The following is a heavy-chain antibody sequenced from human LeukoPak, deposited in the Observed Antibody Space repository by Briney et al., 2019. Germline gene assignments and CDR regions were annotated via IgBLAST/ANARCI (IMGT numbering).Heavy chain of an antibody. CDR2: MIGSGSST. D-gene: IGHD6-19*01. CDR1: GFPFSNHA. V-gene: IGHV3-23*01. J-gene: IGHJ4*02. Sequence: PGGSLRLSCAASGFPFSNHAMSWVRQAPGKGLEWVSAMIGSGSSTYYADSVKGRFTISRDNARNALFLQMNSLRVEDTAVYYCAEDETHSSGWAPFDSWGQGTLVIVSS. CDR3: AEDETHSSGWAPFDS.